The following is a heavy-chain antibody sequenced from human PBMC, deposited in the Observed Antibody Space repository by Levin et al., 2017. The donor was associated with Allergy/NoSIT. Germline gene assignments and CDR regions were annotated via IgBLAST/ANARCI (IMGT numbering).Heavy chain of an antibody. Sequence: GGSLRLSCAASGFTFSSYEMNWVRQAPGKGLEWVSYISSSGSTIYYADSVKGRFTISRDNAKNSLYLQMNSLRAEDTAVYYCARDGKMATIFYFDYWGQGTLVTVSS. CDR1: GFTFSSYE. J-gene: IGHJ4*02. D-gene: IGHD5-24*01. CDR3: ARDGKMATIFYFDY. CDR2: ISSSGSTI. V-gene: IGHV3-48*03.